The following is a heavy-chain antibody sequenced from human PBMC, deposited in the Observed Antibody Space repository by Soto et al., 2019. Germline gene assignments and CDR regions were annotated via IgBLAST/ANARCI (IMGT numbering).Heavy chain of an antibody. CDR3: TKVGGLYDFWSGPLHFDL. Sequence: EAQLVESGGGFVQPGRSLRLSCAGSGFIFDDFAIHWVRQAPGKGLEWVSGISWNSDSIGYADSVKVRFTISRDNAKNALYLQMNSLRVEDTALYYCTKVGGLYDFWSGPLHFDLWGQGTLVTVSS. V-gene: IGHV3-9*01. D-gene: IGHD3-3*01. CDR1: GFIFDDFA. CDR2: ISWNSDSI. J-gene: IGHJ4*02.